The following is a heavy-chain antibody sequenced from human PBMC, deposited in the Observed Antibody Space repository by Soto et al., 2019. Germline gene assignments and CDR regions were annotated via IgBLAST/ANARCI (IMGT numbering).Heavy chain of an antibody. J-gene: IGHJ4*02. D-gene: IGHD6-13*01. CDR1: VGTFSSYA. CDR3: ASPRAYSSSWYGVY. CDR2: IIPIFGTA. V-gene: IGHV1-69*12. Sequence: QVQLVQSGAEVKKPGSSVKVSCKASVGTFSSYAISWLRQAPGQGLEWMGGIIPIFGTANYAQKFQGRVTITADESTSTAYLELSSLRSEDTAVYYCASPRAYSSSWYGVYWGQGTLVTVSS.